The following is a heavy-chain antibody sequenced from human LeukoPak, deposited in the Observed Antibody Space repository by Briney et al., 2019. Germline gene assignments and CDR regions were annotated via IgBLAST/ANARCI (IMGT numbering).Heavy chain of an antibody. CDR1: GFTFNTYS. CDR2: ISSSSDAI. J-gene: IGHJ4*02. CDR3: ARENWFKFDY. D-gene: IGHD3-10*01. Sequence: GGSLRLSCAASGFTFNTYSMTWVRQAPGKGLEWLSYISSSSDAIWYADSVKGRFTVSRDNAKNSLYLHMNSLRDEDTAVYYCARENWFKFDYWGQGSLVTVSS. V-gene: IGHV3-48*02.